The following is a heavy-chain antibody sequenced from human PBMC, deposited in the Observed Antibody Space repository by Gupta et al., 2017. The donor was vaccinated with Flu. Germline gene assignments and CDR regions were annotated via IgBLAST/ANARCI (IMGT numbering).Heavy chain of an antibody. CDR2: SWNSGSI. CDR3: AKDINGLDYYFDY. D-gene: IGHD2-8*01. Sequence: SWNSGSIDYADSVKGRFTISRDNAKNSLYLQMNSLRAEDTALYYCAKDINGLDYYFDYWGQGTLVTVSS. J-gene: IGHJ4*02. V-gene: IGHV3-9*01.